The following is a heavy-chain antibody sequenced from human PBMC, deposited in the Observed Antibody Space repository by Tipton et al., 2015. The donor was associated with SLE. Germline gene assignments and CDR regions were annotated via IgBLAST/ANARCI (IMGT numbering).Heavy chain of an antibody. J-gene: IGHJ4*02. CDR3: AIDRGIFDF. Sequence: QLVQSGPEVKKPGTSVKVSCKGSGGSFSSFAFTWVRLAPGQGLEWIGGIIPVFGKVNYAQKFRGRVTLTADASTSTASMELSRLTSDDTAVYFCAIDRGIFDFWGQGTQVTVSS. CDR2: IIPVFGKV. CDR1: GGSFSSFA. V-gene: IGHV1-69*01. D-gene: IGHD3-10*01.